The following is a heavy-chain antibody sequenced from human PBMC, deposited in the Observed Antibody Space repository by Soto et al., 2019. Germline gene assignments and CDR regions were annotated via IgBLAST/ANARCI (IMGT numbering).Heavy chain of an antibody. Sequence: ASVKVSCKASGYTFTSYAMHWVRQAPGQRLEWMGWINAGNGNTKYSQKFQGRVTITRDTSASTAYMELSSLRSEDTAVYYCARGPSSGWYDLVDYWGQGTLVTVSS. J-gene: IGHJ4*02. CDR1: GYTFTSYA. V-gene: IGHV1-3*01. D-gene: IGHD6-19*01. CDR3: ARGPSSGWYDLVDY. CDR2: INAGNGNT.